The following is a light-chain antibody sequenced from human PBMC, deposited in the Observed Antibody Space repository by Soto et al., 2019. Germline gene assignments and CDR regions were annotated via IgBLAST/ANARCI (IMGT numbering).Light chain of an antibody. V-gene: IGKV3-20*01. CDR1: QSISSNF. CDR2: GAS. Sequence: ATLSFRASQSISSNFLAWYQQKPGQAPRLLIYGASSRATGIPDRFSGSGSGTDFTLTISRLEPEDFAVYYCQQYGSSPWTFGQGTKVDI. CDR3: QQYGSSPWT. J-gene: IGKJ1*01.